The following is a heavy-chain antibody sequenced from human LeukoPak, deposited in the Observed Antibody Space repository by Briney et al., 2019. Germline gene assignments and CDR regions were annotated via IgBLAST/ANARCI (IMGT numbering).Heavy chain of an antibody. J-gene: IGHJ6*02. Sequence: SETLSLTCAVYGGSFSGYYWSWIRQPPGKGLEWIGEINHSGSTNYNPSLKSRVTISVDTSKNQFSLKLSSVTAADTAVYYRAGLDDYSNPLYYYGMDVWGQGTTVTVSS. CDR1: GGSFSGYY. V-gene: IGHV4-34*01. CDR3: AGLDDYSNPLYYYGMDV. D-gene: IGHD4-4*01. CDR2: INHSGST.